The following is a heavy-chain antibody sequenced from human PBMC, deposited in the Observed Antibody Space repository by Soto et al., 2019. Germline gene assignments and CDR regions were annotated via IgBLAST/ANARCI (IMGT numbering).Heavy chain of an antibody. V-gene: IGHV3-15*01. CDR1: GFTFSNAW. D-gene: IGHD3-10*01. CDR3: TTVSSYYGSGSYYNRFYYYYMDV. CDR2: IKSKTDGGTT. Sequence: GGSLRLSCAASGFTFSNAWMSWVRQAPGKGLEWVGRIKSKTDGGTTDYAAPVKGRFTITRDDSKNTRYLQMNSLKTGDTAVYYCTTVSSYYGSGSYYNRFYYYYMDVWGKGTTVTVSS. J-gene: IGHJ6*03.